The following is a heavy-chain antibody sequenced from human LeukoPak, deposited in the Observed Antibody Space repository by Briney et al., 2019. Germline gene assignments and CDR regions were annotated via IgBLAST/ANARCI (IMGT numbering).Heavy chain of an antibody. V-gene: IGHV1-18*01. CDR3: ARVIVGATTADY. J-gene: IGHJ4*02. D-gene: IGHD1-26*01. Sequence: ASVKVSCKASGYTFTSYGIIWVRQAPGQGLEWMGWISAYNGNTNYAQKLQGRVTMTTDTYTSTAYMELRSLRSDDTAVYYCARVIVGATTADYWGQGTLVTVSS. CDR1: GYTFTSYG. CDR2: ISAYNGNT.